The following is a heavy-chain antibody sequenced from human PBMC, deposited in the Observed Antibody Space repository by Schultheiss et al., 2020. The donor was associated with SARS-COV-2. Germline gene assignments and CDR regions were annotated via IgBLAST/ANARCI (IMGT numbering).Heavy chain of an antibody. Sequence: SVKVSCKASGGTFSSYAISWVRQAPGQGLEWMGGIIPIFGTANYAQKFQGRVTITADESTSTAYMELSSPRSEDTAVYYCAIPVVAATLWFDPWGQGTLVTVAS. CDR2: IIPIFGTA. J-gene: IGHJ5*02. V-gene: IGHV1-69*13. CDR3: AIPVVAATLWFDP. D-gene: IGHD2-15*01. CDR1: GGTFSSYA.